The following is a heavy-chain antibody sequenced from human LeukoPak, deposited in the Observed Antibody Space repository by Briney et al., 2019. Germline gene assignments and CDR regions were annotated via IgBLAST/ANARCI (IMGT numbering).Heavy chain of an antibody. CDR2: MNPNSGNT. CDR1: GYTFTSYD. Sequence: ASVKVSCKASGYTFTSYDINWVRQATGQGLEWMGWMNPNSGNTGYAQKFQGRVTMTRNTSISTAYMELSSLRSEDTAVYYCARGDIVVVPAATPRGPKPKYYYYYYMDVWGKGTTVTISS. CDR3: ARGDIVVVPAATPRGPKPKYYYYYYMDV. D-gene: IGHD2-2*01. J-gene: IGHJ6*03. V-gene: IGHV1-8*01.